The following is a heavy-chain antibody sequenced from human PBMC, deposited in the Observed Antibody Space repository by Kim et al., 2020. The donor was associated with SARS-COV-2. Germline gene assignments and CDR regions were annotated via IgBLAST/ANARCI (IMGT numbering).Heavy chain of an antibody. D-gene: IGHD3-22*01. CDR3: AKEGTYYYDSSGYYYADGNAFDI. J-gene: IGHJ3*02. CDR2: ISYDGSNK. Sequence: GGSLRLSCAASGFTFSSYGMHWVRQAPGKGLEWVAVISYDGSNKYYADSVKGRFTISRDNSKNTLYLQMNSLRAEDTAVYYCAKEGTYYYDSSGYYYADGNAFDIWGQGTMVTVSS. CDR1: GFTFSSYG. V-gene: IGHV3-30*18.